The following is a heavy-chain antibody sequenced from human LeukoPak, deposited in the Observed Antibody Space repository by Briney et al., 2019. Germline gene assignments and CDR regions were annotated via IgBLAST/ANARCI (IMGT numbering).Heavy chain of an antibody. D-gene: IGHD2-15*01. V-gene: IGHV3-7*01. J-gene: IGHJ4*02. CDR1: GFTLSRHW. Sequence: GGSLRLSCVASGFTLSRHWMSWVRQAPGSGLEWVANVKKDGSEKNYVDSVKGRFTISRDNAKNLVYLQMTSLRVEDTATYYCAREGSGYDYWGQGTLVVVSS. CDR2: VKKDGSEK. CDR3: AREGSGYDY.